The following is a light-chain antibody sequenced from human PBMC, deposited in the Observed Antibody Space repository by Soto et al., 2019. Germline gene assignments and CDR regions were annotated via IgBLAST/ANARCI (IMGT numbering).Light chain of an antibody. J-gene: IGLJ1*01. CDR1: SSDVGGYSY. CDR2: EVS. V-gene: IGLV2-14*01. CDR3: SSYTTSGSYV. Sequence: QSVLTQPASVSGSPGQSITISCTGTSSDVGGYSYVSWYQQHPGKAPKLMIYEVSNRPAGVSNRFSGSKSVNTASLTISGLQAEDEADYYCSSYTTSGSYVFG.